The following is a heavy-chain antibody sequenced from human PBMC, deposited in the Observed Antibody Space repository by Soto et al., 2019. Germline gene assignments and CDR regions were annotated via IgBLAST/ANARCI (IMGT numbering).Heavy chain of an antibody. CDR1: GFTFSGAA. CDR3: EFAIRYPPALVDY. J-gene: IGHJ4*02. Sequence: EVQLVESGGGLVQPGGSLRLSCAASGFTFSGAAVTWVRQGSGKGLEWVGRIGSKPYNYGTTYAESVKGRFSISRDDSKNTAYLQMNSLKTEDTAVYYCEFAIRYPPALVDYWGQGTLVTVSS. D-gene: IGHD4-17*01. CDR2: IGSKPYNYGT. V-gene: IGHV3-73*02.